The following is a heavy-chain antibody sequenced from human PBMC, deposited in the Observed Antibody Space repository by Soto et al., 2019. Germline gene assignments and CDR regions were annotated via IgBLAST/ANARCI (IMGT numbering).Heavy chain of an antibody. V-gene: IGHV5-51*01. CDR2: IYPGDSDT. D-gene: IGHD6-19*01. CDR3: AKHASLDLFQWPPKNTWFDP. CDR1: GYSFTTYW. J-gene: IGHJ5*02. Sequence: PGESLKISCPGSGYSFTTYWIAWVRQLPGKGLEWMGGIYPGDSDTRYSPSFQGQVTTSVDKSISTAYRQGSSLKASDSALYYWAKHASLDLFQWPPKNTWFDPWGQGTLVTV.